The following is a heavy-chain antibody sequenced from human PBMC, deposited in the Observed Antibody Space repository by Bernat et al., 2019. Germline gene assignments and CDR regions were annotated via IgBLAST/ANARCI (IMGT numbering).Heavy chain of an antibody. Sequence: EVQLVESGGGLVQPGGSLRLSCAVSGFTVSSNYMSWVRQAPGKGLEWVSVIYSNGFTNYADSVKGRFAISRDNSNNTFYLQMNCLGAEDTAMYYCAKESGDAGMARLDVWGQGTTVTVSS. V-gene: IGHV3-66*01. D-gene: IGHD5-18*01. CDR1: GFTVSSNY. J-gene: IGHJ6*02. CDR3: AKESGDAGMARLDV. CDR2: IYSNGFT.